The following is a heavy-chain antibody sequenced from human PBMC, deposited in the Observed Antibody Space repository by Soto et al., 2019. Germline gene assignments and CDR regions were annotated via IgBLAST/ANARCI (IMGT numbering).Heavy chain of an antibody. CDR3: AKDFWPVVAATLNPFDY. J-gene: IGHJ4*02. CDR1: GFTFSSYA. CDR2: ISGSGGST. D-gene: IGHD2-15*01. V-gene: IGHV3-23*01. Sequence: PGGSLRLSCAASGFTFSSYAMSWVRQAPGKGLEWVSAISGSGGSTYYADSVKGRFTISRDNSKNTLYLQMNSLRAEDTAVYYCAKDFWPVVAATLNPFDYWGQGTLVTVSS.